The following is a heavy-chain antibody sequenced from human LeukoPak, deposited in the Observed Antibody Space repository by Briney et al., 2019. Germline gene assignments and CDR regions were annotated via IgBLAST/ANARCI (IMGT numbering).Heavy chain of an antibody. CDR2: IYYSGST. CDR1: GGSISSGDYY. CDR3: ARLLSIAAPYDTFDI. D-gene: IGHD6-6*01. J-gene: IGHJ3*02. V-gene: IGHV4-30-4*01. Sequence: SQTLSLTCTVSGGSISSGDYYWSWIRQPPGKGLEWIGYIYYSGSTYYNPSLKSRVTISVDTSKNQFSLKLSSVTAADTAVYYCARLLSIAAPYDTFDIWGQGTMVTVSS.